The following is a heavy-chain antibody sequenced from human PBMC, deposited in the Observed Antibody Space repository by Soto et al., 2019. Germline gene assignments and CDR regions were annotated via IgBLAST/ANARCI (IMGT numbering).Heavy chain of an antibody. D-gene: IGHD2-2*01. J-gene: IGHJ6*02. Sequence: ASVKVSCKASGYTFTGYYMHWVRQAPGQGLEGMGWINPNSGGTNYAQKFQGRVTMTRDTSISTAYMELSRLRSDDTAVYYCARVDIVVVPAAIYYGMDVWGQGATVTVSS. CDR2: INPNSGGT. V-gene: IGHV1-2*02. CDR1: GYTFTGYY. CDR3: ARVDIVVVPAAIYYGMDV.